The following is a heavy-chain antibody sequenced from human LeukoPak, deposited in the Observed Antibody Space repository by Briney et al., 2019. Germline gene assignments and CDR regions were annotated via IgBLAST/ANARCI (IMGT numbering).Heavy chain of an antibody. CDR3: AKAYYGSGRTPFDY. CDR1: GFTFSSYA. D-gene: IGHD3-10*01. V-gene: IGHV3-23*01. CDR2: ISGSGGST. J-gene: IGHJ4*02. Sequence: GGSLRLSCAASGFTFSSYAMSWVRQAPGKGLEWVSAISGSGGSTYYADSVKGRFTICRDNSKNALYLQMNSLRAEDTAVYYCAKAYYGSGRTPFDYWGQGTLVTVSS.